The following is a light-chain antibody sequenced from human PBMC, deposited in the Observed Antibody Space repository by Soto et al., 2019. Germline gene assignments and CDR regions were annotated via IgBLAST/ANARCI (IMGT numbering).Light chain of an antibody. Sequence: VLTQSPSASALLGASIKVTCTLSSEHSTHTIEGDRQRPGRSPPYKMKVKSDGSHSKGDGIPDRSMGSSSGADRYLTFCNARSDGGAGYHCGGSPTIEGQVGGAGVVFGGGTKLTVL. CDR2: VKSDGSH. CDR1: SEHSTHT. V-gene: IGLV4-3*01. CDR3: GGSPTIEGQVGGAGVV. J-gene: IGLJ2*01.